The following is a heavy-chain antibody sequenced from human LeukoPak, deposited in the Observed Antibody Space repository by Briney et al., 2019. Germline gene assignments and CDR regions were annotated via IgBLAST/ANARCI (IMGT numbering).Heavy chain of an antibody. CDR1: GVSISSSDYY. CDR2: IYYSGST. CDR3: ARHLSAAGYYFDY. J-gene: IGHJ4*02. Sequence: PSETLSLTCTVSGVSISSSDYYWGWIRQPPGKGLEWIGYIYYSGSTNYNPSLKSRVTISVDTSKNQFSLKLSSVTAADTAVYYCARHLSAAGYYFDYWGQGTLVTVSS. D-gene: IGHD6-13*01. V-gene: IGHV4-61*05.